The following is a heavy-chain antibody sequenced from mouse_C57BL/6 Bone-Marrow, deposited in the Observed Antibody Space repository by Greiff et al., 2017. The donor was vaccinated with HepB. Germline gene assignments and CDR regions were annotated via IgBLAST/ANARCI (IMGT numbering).Heavy chain of an antibody. V-gene: IGHV1-81*01. CDR2: IYPRSGNT. CDR3: ARECNYYGSSYDWYFDV. D-gene: IGHD1-1*01. Sequence: VQLQESGAELARPGASVKLSCKASGYTFTSYGISWVKQRTGQGLEWIGEIYPRSGNTYYNEKFKGKATLTADKSSSTAYMELRSLTSEDSAVYFCARECNYYGSSYDWYFDVWGTGTTVTVSS. J-gene: IGHJ1*03. CDR1: GYTFTSYG.